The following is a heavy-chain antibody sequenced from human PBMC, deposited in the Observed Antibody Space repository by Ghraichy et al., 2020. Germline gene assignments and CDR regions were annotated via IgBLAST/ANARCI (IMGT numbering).Heavy chain of an antibody. CDR2: IYISGNT. CDR3: AREGGAAAEF. D-gene: IGHD6-13*01. J-gene: IGHJ4*02. V-gene: IGHV4-4*07. Sequence: SKTLSLTCTVSGGSFGTYYWTWVRQPAGTGLDWIGRIYISGNTDYNPSLKRRVTMSLDTSKNQFSLKLTSVTAADTAVYYCAREGGAAAEFWGQGTLVTVSS. CDR1: GGSFGTYY.